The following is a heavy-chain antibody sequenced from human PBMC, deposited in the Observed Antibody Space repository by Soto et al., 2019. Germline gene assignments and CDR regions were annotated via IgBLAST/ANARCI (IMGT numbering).Heavy chain of an antibody. J-gene: IGHJ4*02. D-gene: IGHD6-19*01. CDR1: GFTFSSYA. CDR2: ISGSGGST. Sequence: GSLRLSCAASGFTFSSYAMSWVRQAPGKGLEWVSAISGSGGSTYYADSVKGRFTISRDNSKNTLYLQMNSLRAEDTAVYYCAKDVRGIAVAGDELDYWGQGTLVTVSS. CDR3: AKDVRGIAVAGDELDY. V-gene: IGHV3-23*01.